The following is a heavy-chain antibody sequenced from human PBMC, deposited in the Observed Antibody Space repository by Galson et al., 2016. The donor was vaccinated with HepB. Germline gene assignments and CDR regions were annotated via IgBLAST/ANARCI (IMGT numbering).Heavy chain of an antibody. CDR1: GYSFNDHG. V-gene: IGHV1-3*01. CDR2: ISAANDYT. J-gene: IGHJ5*02. Sequence: SVKVSCKASGYSFNDHGIHWLRQAPGQRLEWMGWISAANDYTKFSQKFQGRLSITRDTPATTVYMELTSLRPEDTAVYYCARDREAYYGIMTEHNWFDPWGQGTQVSVSS. CDR3: ARDREAYYGIMTEHNWFDP. D-gene: IGHD3-9*01.